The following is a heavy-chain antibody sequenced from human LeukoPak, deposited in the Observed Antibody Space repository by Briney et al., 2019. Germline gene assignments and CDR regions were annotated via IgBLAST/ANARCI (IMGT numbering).Heavy chain of an antibody. V-gene: IGHV4-39*01. J-gene: IGHJ4*02. D-gene: IGHD3-3*01. CDR1: GGSISSSSYY. CDR3: ARHITIFGVVIKGGSYYFDY. CDR2: IYYSGST. Sequence: SETLSLTCTVSGGSISSSSYYWGWIRQPPGKGLEWIGSIYYSGSTYYNPSLKSRVTISVDTSKNQFSLKLSSVTAADTAVYYCARHITIFGVVIKGGSYYFDYWRQGTLVTVSS.